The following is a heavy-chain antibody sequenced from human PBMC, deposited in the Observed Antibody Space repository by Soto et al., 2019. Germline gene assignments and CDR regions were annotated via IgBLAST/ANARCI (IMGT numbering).Heavy chain of an antibody. J-gene: IGHJ4*02. CDR1: GFTFSSYS. Sequence: GGSLRLSCAASGFTFSSYSMNWVRQAPGKGLEWVSYISSSSSTIYYADSVKGRFTISRDNAKNSLYLQMNSLRDEDTAVYYCTNSPWGVAGIDYWGQGTMVTVSS. D-gene: IGHD3-10*01. CDR2: ISSSSSTI. CDR3: TNSPWGVAGIDY. V-gene: IGHV3-48*02.